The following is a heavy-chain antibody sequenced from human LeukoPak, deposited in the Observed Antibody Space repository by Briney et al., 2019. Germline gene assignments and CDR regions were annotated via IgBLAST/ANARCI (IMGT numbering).Heavy chain of an antibody. J-gene: IGHJ4*02. CDR2: INHSGTT. V-gene: IGHV4-4*02. CDR3: VTYTSGWYRNY. D-gene: IGHD6-19*01. CDR1: GGSISSSNW. Sequence: PSGTLSLTCAVSGGSISSSNWWSWVRQSPEKGLEWIAEINHSGTTKYNPSLKSRVTISLDKTQNHFSLKVNSVTAADTAVYFCVTYTSGWYRNYWGQGTLVTVSS.